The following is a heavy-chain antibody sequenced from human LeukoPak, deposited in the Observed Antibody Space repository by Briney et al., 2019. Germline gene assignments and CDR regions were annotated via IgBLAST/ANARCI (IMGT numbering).Heavy chain of an antibody. D-gene: IGHD3-10*01. CDR3: AKAVRSMVTGGGYFDS. CDR1: GFAFSNYA. Sequence: GGSLRLSWAASGFAFSNYAMSWVRQAPGKGLEWVSSLSGGGDSRYYADSVMGRFTISRDNSKNTLYLQMNSLRAEDTAVYYCAKAVRSMVTGGGYFDSWGQGTLVTVSS. J-gene: IGHJ4*02. V-gene: IGHV3-23*01. CDR2: LSGGGDSR.